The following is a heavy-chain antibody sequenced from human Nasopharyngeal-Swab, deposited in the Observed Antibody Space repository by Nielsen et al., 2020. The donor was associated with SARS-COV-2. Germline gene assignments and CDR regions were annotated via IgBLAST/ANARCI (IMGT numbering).Heavy chain of an antibody. CDR1: GFTFSSYS. CDR2: ISSSSSYI. D-gene: IGHD3-3*01. J-gene: IGHJ6*03. Sequence: GGSLRLSCAASGFTFSSYSMNWVRQAPGKGLEWVSSISSSSSYIYYADSVKGRFTISRDNAKNSLYLQMNSLRAEDTAVYYCARSPSYCDFWSGYSFNYYYYYYMDVWGKGTTVTVSS. V-gene: IGHV3-21*01. CDR3: ARSPSYCDFWSGYSFNYYYYYYMDV.